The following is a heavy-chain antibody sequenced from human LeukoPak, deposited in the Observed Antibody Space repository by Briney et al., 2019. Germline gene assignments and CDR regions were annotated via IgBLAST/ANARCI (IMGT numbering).Heavy chain of an antibody. J-gene: IGHJ6*03. V-gene: IGHV3-48*03. CDR2: ISSSGTTI. CDR3: ARDASKILTETFYYYYYMDV. Sequence: GGSLTLSCAASGFTFSSYEMNWVRQAPGKGLEWVSYISSSGTTIYYADSVKGRFTISRDNAKNSLYLQMNSLRAEDTAVYYCARDASKILTETFYYYYYMDVWGKGTTVTISS. CDR1: GFTFSSYE. D-gene: IGHD3-9*01.